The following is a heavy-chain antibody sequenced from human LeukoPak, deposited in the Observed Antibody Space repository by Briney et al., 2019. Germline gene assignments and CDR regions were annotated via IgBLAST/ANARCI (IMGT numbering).Heavy chain of an antibody. CDR1: GFTFNNYG. V-gene: IGHV3-30*18. J-gene: IGHJ4*02. D-gene: IGHD2-2*01. Sequence: GGSLRLSCAASGFTFNNYGMSWVRQAPGKGLEWVAVISYDGRNIHYADSVKGRFTISRDISTDTLWLQMDSLRTEDTAVYYCAKGPLRGTAAAIDYCGQGTLVTVSS. CDR3: AKGPLRGTAAAIDY. CDR2: ISYDGRNI.